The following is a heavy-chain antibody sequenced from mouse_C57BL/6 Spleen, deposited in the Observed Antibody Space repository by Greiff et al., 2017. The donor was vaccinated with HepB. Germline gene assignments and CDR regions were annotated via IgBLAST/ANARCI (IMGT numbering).Heavy chain of an antibody. Sequence: EVMLVESGGGLVKPGGSLKLSCAASGFTFSDYGMHWVRQAPEKGLEWVAYISSGSSTIYYADTVKGRFTISRDNAKNTLFLQMTSLRSEDTAMYYCAKTYDYDKRGYFDVWGTGTTVTVSS. CDR2: ISSGSSTI. V-gene: IGHV5-17*01. CDR3: AKTYDYDKRGYFDV. J-gene: IGHJ1*03. D-gene: IGHD2-4*01. CDR1: GFTFSDYG.